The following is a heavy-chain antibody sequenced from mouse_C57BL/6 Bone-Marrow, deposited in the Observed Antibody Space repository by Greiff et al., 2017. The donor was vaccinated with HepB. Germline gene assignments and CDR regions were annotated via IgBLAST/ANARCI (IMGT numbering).Heavy chain of an antibody. D-gene: IGHD1-1*01. CDR2: INPSSGYT. V-gene: IGHV1-7*01. Sequence: QVQLKESGAELAKPGASVKLSCKASGYTLTSYWMHWVKQRPGKGLEWIGYINPSSGYTKYNQKFKDKATLTADKSSSTAYMQLSSLTYEDSAVYYCAREDSSYFDYWGQGTTLTVSS. CDR3: AREDSSYFDY. J-gene: IGHJ2*01. CDR1: GYTLTSYW.